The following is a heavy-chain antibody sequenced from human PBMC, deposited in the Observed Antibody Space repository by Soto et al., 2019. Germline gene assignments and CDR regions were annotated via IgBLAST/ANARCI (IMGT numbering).Heavy chain of an antibody. CDR3: ARDPSYYGMDV. CDR2: INGGNGNT. V-gene: IGHV1-3*01. Sequence: ASVKVSCKASGYTFTSYGISWVRQAPGQRLEWMGWINGGNGNTKYSQKFQGRVTITRDTSASTAYMELSSLRSEDTAVYYCARDPSYYGMDVWGQGTTVTVSS. J-gene: IGHJ6*02. CDR1: GYTFTSYG.